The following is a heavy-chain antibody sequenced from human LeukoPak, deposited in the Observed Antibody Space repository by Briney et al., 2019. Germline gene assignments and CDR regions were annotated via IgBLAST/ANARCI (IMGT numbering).Heavy chain of an antibody. J-gene: IGHJ4*02. CDR1: GYSFTSYW. CDR2: IYPGDSDT. Sequence: GESLKISCKGSGYSFTSYWIGWVRQMPGEGLEWMGIIYPGDSDTRYSPSFQGQVTISADKSISTAYLQWSSLKASDTAMYYCARGGSYFEGAGYYFGYWGQGTLVTVSS. V-gene: IGHV5-51*01. D-gene: IGHD1-26*01. CDR3: ARGGSYFEGAGYYFGY.